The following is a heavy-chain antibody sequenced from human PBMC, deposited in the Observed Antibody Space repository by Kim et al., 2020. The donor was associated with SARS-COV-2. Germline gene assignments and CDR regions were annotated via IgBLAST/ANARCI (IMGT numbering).Heavy chain of an antibody. Sequence: GGSLRLSCAASGFTFSSYGMHWVRQAPGKGLEWVAVIWYDGSNKYYADSVKGRFTISRDNSKNTLYLQMNSLRAEDTAVYYCARDRVTIFGVVIGPQYGMDVWGQGTTVTVSS. V-gene: IGHV3-33*01. D-gene: IGHD3-3*01. J-gene: IGHJ6*02. CDR2: IWYDGSNK. CDR1: GFTFSSYG. CDR3: ARDRVTIFGVVIGPQYGMDV.